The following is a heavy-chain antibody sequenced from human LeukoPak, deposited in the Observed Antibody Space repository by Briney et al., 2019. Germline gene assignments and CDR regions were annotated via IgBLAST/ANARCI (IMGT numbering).Heavy chain of an antibody. CDR2: ISWNSGSI. V-gene: IGHV3-9*03. D-gene: IGHD4-11*01. CDR3: AKDTDSNYYYYYTDV. CDR1: GFTFSSNS. J-gene: IGHJ6*03. Sequence: GGSLRLSCAASGFTFSSNSMNWVRQAPGKGLEWVSGISWNSGSIGYADSVEGRFTISRDNAKNSLYLQMNSLRAEDMALYYCAKDTDSNYYYYYTDVWGKGTTVTVSS.